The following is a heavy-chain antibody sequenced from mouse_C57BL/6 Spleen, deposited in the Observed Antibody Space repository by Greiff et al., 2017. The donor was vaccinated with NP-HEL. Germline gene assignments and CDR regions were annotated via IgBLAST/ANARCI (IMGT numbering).Heavy chain of an antibody. D-gene: IGHD3-2*02. CDR1: GYTFTSYW. V-gene: IGHV1-53*01. Sequence: QVQLKQSGPELVKPGASVKLSCKASGYTFTSYWMPWVKQRPGQGLEWIGNINPSNGGTNYNDKFKSQATLSVAKSSSTAYMQLRSLPSEDSAVFDYARPDSSSSQYYAMDYWGQGTSVTVSS. CDR2: INPSNGGT. CDR3: ARPDSSSSQYYAMDY. J-gene: IGHJ4*01.